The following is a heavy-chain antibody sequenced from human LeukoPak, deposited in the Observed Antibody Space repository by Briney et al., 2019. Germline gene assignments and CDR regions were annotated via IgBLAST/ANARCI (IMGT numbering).Heavy chain of an antibody. CDR3: VSDPDGASY. J-gene: IGHJ4*02. CDR1: GFTFSTYW. Sequence: GGSLRLSCAASGFTFSTYWMHWVRQAPGKGLVSVISSDGGRTGTSYADTVRCRFTIYRDNTKNTLYLQMNSLRGDDTAVYYCVSDPDGASYWGQGTLVIVSS. D-gene: IGHD3-10*01. CDR2: SDGGRTGT. V-gene: IGHV3-74*01.